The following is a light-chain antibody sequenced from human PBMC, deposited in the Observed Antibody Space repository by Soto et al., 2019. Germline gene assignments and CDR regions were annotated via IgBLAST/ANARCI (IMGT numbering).Light chain of an antibody. Sequence: DIQMTQSPSTLSGSVGDRVTITCRASQTISSWLAWYQQKPGKAPKLLIYKASTLESGVPSRFSGSGSGTEFTLTISSLQPDDFATYYCQHYNSYSEEFGQGTKVDIK. CDR2: KAS. CDR1: QTISSW. CDR3: QHYNSYSEE. V-gene: IGKV1-5*03. J-gene: IGKJ1*01.